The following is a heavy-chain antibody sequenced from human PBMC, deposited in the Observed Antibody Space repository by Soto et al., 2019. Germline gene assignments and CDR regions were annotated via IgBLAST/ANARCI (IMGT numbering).Heavy chain of an antibody. J-gene: IGHJ5*02. V-gene: IGHV1-58*01. CDR2: IVVGSGNT. CDR3: ARRWGHELRRFDP. CDR1: GFTFTSSA. D-gene: IGHD3-16*01. Sequence: SVKVSCKASGFTFTSSAVQWVRQARGQRLEWIGWIVVGSGNTNYAQKFQERVTITRDMSTSTAYMELSSLRSEDTAVYYCARRWGHELRRFDPWGQGTLVTVSS.